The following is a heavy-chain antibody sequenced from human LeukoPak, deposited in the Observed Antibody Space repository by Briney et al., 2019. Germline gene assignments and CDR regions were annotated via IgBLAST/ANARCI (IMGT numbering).Heavy chain of an antibody. CDR1: GFTFSNYG. V-gene: IGHV3-30*03. Sequence: PGGSLRLSCAASGFTFSNYGMNRVRQAPGKGPEWVAIISYDGSTKFYADSVKGRFTISRDNSKNTLYLQMNSLRADDTAVYYCARDLGYHLLTNYYYYGMDVWGQGTTVTVSS. CDR3: ARDLGYHLLTNYYYYGMDV. J-gene: IGHJ6*02. D-gene: IGHD2-2*01. CDR2: ISYDGSTK.